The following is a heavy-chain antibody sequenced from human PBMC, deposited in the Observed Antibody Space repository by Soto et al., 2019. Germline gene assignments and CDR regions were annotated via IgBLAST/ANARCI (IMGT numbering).Heavy chain of an antibody. CDR3: ARDSSGWYSSYYFDY. CDR1: GFTFSSYS. Sequence: GGSLRLSCAASGFTFSSYSMNWVRQAPGKGLEWVSYISSSSSTIYYADSVKGRFTISRDNAKNSLYLQMNSLRDEDTAVYYCARDSSGWYSSYYFDYWGQGTLVTVSS. CDR2: ISSSSSTI. D-gene: IGHD6-19*01. V-gene: IGHV3-48*02. J-gene: IGHJ4*02.